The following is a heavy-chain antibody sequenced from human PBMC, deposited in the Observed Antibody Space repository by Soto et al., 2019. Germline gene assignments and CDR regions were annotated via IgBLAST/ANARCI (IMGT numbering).Heavy chain of an antibody. V-gene: IGHV4-39*01. Sequence: PSETLSLTCTVSGGSLSSSIYYWGWIRQPPGKGLEWIGSIYYSGSTYYNPSLKSRVTISVDTSKNQFSLKLSSVTAADTAVYYCAFYSYDSNYYYYYGMDVWGQGTTVTVSS. CDR1: GGSLSSSIYY. CDR2: IYYSGST. CDR3: AFYSYDSNYYYYYGMDV. D-gene: IGHD4-4*01. J-gene: IGHJ6*02.